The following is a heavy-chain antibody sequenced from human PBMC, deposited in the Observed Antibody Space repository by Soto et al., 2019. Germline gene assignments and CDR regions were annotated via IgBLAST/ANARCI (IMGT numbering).Heavy chain of an antibody. CDR3: ARDLSWGDDSSTSSDP. D-gene: IGHD2-2*01. J-gene: IGHJ5*02. CDR1: GGTFSSYT. V-gene: IGHV1-69*08. CDR2: IIPILGIA. Sequence: QVQLVQSGAEVKKPGSSVKVSCKASGGTFSSYTISWVRQAPGQGLEWMGRIIPILGIANYAQKFQGRVTITADKSTSKAYMELSSLRSEDTAVYYCARDLSWGDDSSTSSDPWGQGTLVTVSS.